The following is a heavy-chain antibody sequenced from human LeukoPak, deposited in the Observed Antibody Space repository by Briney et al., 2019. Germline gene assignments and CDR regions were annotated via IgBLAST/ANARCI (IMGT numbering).Heavy chain of an antibody. CDR3: ARFPHYYDSSGIGY. CDR1: GFTFSSYG. D-gene: IGHD3-22*01. Sequence: GGSLRLSCAASGFTFSSYGMTWVRQAPGKGLEWVSYISSSGSTIYYADSVKGRFTISRDNAKNSLYLQMNSLRAEDTAVYYCARFPHYYDSSGIGYWGQGTLVTVSS. CDR2: ISSSGSTI. J-gene: IGHJ4*02. V-gene: IGHV3-48*04.